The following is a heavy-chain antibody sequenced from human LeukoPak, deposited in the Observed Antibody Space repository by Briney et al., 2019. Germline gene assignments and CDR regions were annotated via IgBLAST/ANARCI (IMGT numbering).Heavy chain of an antibody. CDR2: INAGNGNT. Sequence: ASVKVSCKASGYTFTSYAMHWVRQAPGQRLEWMGWINAGNGNTKYSQKFQGRVTMTRDTSISTAYMELSRLRSDDTAVYYCARVPRYDSSVDWFDPWGQGTLVTVSS. CDR3: ARVPRYDSSVDWFDP. J-gene: IGHJ5*02. D-gene: IGHD3-3*01. V-gene: IGHV1-3*01. CDR1: GYTFTSYA.